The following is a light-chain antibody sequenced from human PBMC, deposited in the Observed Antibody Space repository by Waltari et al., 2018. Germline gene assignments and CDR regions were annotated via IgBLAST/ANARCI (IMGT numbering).Light chain of an antibody. Sequence: ETVLTQSPGTLSLSTRERATLSCRASQSLNNNFLAWYQQKPGQAPGLLIYATSRRATGIPDRFSGSGSGTDFALTISRLEAEDSALYFCQQYGNSPYTFGQGTNLKIK. CDR3: QQYGNSPYT. CDR1: QSLNNNF. CDR2: ATS. J-gene: IGKJ2*01. V-gene: IGKV3-20*01.